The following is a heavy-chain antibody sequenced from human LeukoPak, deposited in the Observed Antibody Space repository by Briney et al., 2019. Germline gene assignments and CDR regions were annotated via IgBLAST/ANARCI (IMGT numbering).Heavy chain of an antibody. Sequence: PGESLRLSCAASGLTFSSYAMHWVRQAPGKGLEWVAVISYDGSNKYYADSVKGRFTISRDNSKNTLYLQMNSLRAEDTAVYYCARGSIAVDTAMVREYFQHWGQGTLVTVSS. D-gene: IGHD5-18*01. CDR3: ARGSIAVDTAMVREYFQH. CDR2: ISYDGSNK. CDR1: GLTFSSYA. J-gene: IGHJ1*01. V-gene: IGHV3-30*01.